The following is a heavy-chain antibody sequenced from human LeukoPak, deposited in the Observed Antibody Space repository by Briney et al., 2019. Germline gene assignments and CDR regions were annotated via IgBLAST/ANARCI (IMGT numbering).Heavy chain of an antibody. CDR3: SRENGAFSPFGY. V-gene: IGHV4-31*03. J-gene: IGHJ4*02. CDR2: ISLTGFT. CDR1: GGSISSGGYY. Sequence: SHTLSLTCTVSGGSISSGGYYWSWIRQHPVKGLEWIGEISLTGFTHYNPSLESSVTVSLDKSKNQLSLNLTSVTAADTAVYYCSRENGAFSPFGYWGQGTLVTVLS. D-gene: IGHD2-8*01.